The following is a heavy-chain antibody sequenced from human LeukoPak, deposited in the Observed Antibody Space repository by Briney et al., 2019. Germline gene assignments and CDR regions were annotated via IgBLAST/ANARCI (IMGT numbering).Heavy chain of an antibody. CDR2: IPASGGST. D-gene: IGHD6-19*01. CDR1: GFTFSSNV. V-gene: IGHV3-23*01. Sequence: GGSLRLSCVASGFTFSSNVMIWVRQAPGKGLEWVSSIPASGGSTYYADSVKGRFTISRDNSKNSLYLQMNSLRAEDTAVYYCAKESSGGWYFDYWGQGALVTVSS. CDR3: AKESSGGWYFDY. J-gene: IGHJ4*02.